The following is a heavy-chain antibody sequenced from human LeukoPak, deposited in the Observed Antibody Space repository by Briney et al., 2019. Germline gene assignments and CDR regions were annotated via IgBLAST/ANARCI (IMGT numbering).Heavy chain of an antibody. CDR3: ASDVSGSYAFDY. J-gene: IGHJ4*02. V-gene: IGHV1-46*01. D-gene: IGHD1-26*01. CDR1: GYTFTSYY. Sequence: ASVKVSCKASGYTFTSYYMHWVRQAPGQGLEWMGIINPSGGSTSYAQKSQGRVTMTRDTSTSTVYMELSSLRSEDTAVYYCASDVSGSYAFDYWGQGTLVTVSS. CDR2: INPSGGST.